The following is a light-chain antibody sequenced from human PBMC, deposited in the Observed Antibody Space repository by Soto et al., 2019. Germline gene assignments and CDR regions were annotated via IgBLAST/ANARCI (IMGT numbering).Light chain of an antibody. Sequence: EIVKTQSPSTLSVYPGEKATLSCRASQSVSSYLAWYQQKPGQAPRLLIYDASNRATGIPARFSGSGSGTDFTLTISSLEPEDFAVYYCQQRSNWYTFGQGSKVDIK. J-gene: IGKJ2*01. CDR2: DAS. V-gene: IGKV3-11*01. CDR1: QSVSSY. CDR3: QQRSNWYT.